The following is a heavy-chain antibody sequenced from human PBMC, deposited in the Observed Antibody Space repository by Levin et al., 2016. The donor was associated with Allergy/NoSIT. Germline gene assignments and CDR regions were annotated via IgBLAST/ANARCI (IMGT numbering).Heavy chain of an antibody. J-gene: IGHJ4*02. CDR2: ISGYSDKI. D-gene: IGHD5-12*01. Sequence: WIRQPPGKGLEWVSSISGYSDKIHYADSVKGRFTVSRDNSKNTVYLQMNSLRAEDTALYFCAKDGRGYSDSFHDLDYWGQGTLVTVSS. CDR3: AKDGRGYSDSFHDLDY. V-gene: IGHV3-23*01.